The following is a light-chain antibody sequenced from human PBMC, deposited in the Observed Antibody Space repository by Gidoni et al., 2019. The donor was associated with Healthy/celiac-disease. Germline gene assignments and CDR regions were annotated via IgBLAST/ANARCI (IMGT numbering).Light chain of an antibody. CDR2: GAS. V-gene: IGKV3-20*01. J-gene: IGKJ1*01. CDR1: QSVSSSY. CDR3: QQYGSSPT. Sequence: EIVLTQSPGTLSLSPGERATLSCRASQSVSSSYVAWYQQKPGQAPRLLIYGASSRATGIPYRFSGSGSGTDFTLTISRLTPEDFAVYYCQQYGSSPTFGQGTKVEIK.